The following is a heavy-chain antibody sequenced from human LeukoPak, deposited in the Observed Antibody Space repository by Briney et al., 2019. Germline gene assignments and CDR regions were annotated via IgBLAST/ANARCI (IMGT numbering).Heavy chain of an antibody. D-gene: IGHD3-16*01. CDR2: MNPNSGDT. CDR3: VPRGDGGFDY. V-gene: IGHV1-2*06. J-gene: IGHJ4*02. Sequence: TSVKVSCKTSGYTFTGYYMHWVRQAPGQGLEWLGRMNPNSGDTNYPQNFQGRVTMTRDTSISTAYMELSSLRSDDTAVYYCVPRGDGGFDYWGQGTLVIVSS. CDR1: GYTFTGYY.